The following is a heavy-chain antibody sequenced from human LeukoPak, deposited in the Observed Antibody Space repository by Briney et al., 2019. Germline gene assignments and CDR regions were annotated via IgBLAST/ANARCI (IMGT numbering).Heavy chain of an antibody. CDR2: IYWDSNK. CDR3: AHRRLIPSTTVTTGFDS. D-gene: IGHD4-17*01. CDR1: GFSLTTGGVG. J-gene: IGHJ4*02. Sequence: SGPTLVKPTQTLTLTCTFSGFSLTTGGVGVGWIRQPTGKALEWLALIYWDSNKYYSPSLKSRLTITKDTSKNQVVLTMTNMDPVDTATYYCAHRRLIPSTTVTTGFDSWGQGILVTVSS. V-gene: IGHV2-5*02.